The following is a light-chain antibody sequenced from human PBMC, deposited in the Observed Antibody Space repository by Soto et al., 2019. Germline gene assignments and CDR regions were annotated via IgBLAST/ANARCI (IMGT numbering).Light chain of an antibody. V-gene: IGKV3-20*01. J-gene: IGKJ4*01. Sequence: ENVLTQSPDTLSLSPGERAIISCRASQSVGNNYLGWFQQKPGRAPRLVIYSASTRATGVPDRFSGSGSGTDFSLTISRLEPEGFAVYYCQQYAGSPLTFGGGTKVEI. CDR1: QSVGNNY. CDR2: SAS. CDR3: QQYAGSPLT.